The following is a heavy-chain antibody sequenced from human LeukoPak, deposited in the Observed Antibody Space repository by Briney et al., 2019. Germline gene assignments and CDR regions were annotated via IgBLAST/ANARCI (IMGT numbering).Heavy chain of an antibody. J-gene: IGHJ4*02. CDR2: IYHSGST. V-gene: IGHV4-38-2*02. CDR1: GYSISSGYY. D-gene: IGHD4-17*01. Sequence: SETLSLTCTVSGYSISSGYYWGWIRQPPGKGLEWIGSIYHSGSTYYNPSLKSRVTISVDTSKNQFSLKLSSVTAADTVVYYCARVPTVTFFDYWGQGTLVTVSS. CDR3: ARVPTVTFFDY.